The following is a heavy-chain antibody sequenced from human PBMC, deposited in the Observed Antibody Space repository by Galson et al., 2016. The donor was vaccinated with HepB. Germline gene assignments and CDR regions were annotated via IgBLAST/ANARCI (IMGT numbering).Heavy chain of an antibody. D-gene: IGHD3-10*01. J-gene: IGHJ4*02. CDR2: IDPSDSYT. V-gene: IGHV5-10-1*01. CDR1: TVNFIRYW. CDR3: AIFYFDSGSYYNPDY. Sequence: QSGAEVKKPGESLRISCQGSTVNFIRYWISWVRQMPGKGLEWMGRIDPSDSYTKYSTSFQGHVTFSLDKSISTAYLQWSSLKASDTAMYYCAIFYFDSGSYYNPDYWGQGTLVTVSS.